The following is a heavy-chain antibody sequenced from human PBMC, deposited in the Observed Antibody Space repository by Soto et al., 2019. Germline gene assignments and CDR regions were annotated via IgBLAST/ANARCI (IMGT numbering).Heavy chain of an antibody. Sequence: SETLSLTCTVSGGSISSGGYYWSWIRQHPGKGLEWIGYIYYSGSTYYNPSLKSRVTISVDTSKNQFSLKLSSVTAADTAVYYCATETTKGSDYYYGMDVWGQGTTVTVSS. J-gene: IGHJ6*02. CDR1: GGSISSGGYY. D-gene: IGHD4-17*01. V-gene: IGHV4-31*03. CDR2: IYYSGST. CDR3: ATETTKGSDYYYGMDV.